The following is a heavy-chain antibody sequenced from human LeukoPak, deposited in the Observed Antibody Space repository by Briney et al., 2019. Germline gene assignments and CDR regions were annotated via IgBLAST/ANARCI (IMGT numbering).Heavy chain of an antibody. V-gene: IGHV3-15*01. CDR3: TTDSATRGFDY. CDR1: GFTFSSYG. J-gene: IGHJ4*02. CDR2: IKSKTDGGTT. D-gene: IGHD5-12*01. Sequence: PGGSLRLSCAASGFTFSSYGMHWVRQAPGKGLEWVGRIKSKTDGGTTDYAAPVKGRFTISRDDSKNTLYLQMNSLKTEDTAVYYCTTDSATRGFDYWGQGTLVTVSS.